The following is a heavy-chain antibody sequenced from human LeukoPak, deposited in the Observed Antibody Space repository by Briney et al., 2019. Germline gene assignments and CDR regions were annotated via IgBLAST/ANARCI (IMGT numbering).Heavy chain of an antibody. CDR3: AREPTPFCDYDSSGPENWYFDL. CDR1: GFTFSNYW. CDR2: INSDGSST. D-gene: IGHD3-22*01. J-gene: IGHJ2*01. Sequence: GGSLRLSCAASGFTFSNYWMHWVRQAPGKGLVWVSRINSDGSSTNYADSVKGRFTISRDNAKKTLYLQMSSLRAEDTAVYYCAREPTPFCDYDSSGPENWYFDLWGRGTLVTVSS. V-gene: IGHV3-74*01.